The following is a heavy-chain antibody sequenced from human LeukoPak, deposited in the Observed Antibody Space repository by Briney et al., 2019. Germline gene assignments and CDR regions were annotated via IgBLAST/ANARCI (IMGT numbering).Heavy chain of an antibody. J-gene: IGHJ6*04. CDR2: INHSGST. D-gene: IGHD7-27*01. V-gene: IGHV4-34*01. CDR1: GASFSGSY. CDR3: ARGPPYAPGVLDV. Sequence: SETLSLTCAVYGASFSGSYWSWIRQAPEKGLEWIGQINHSGSTDYNPSLKSRVTISVDASRNQFSLKLSSVTAADTAVYYCARGPPYAPGVLDVWGKGTTVTISS.